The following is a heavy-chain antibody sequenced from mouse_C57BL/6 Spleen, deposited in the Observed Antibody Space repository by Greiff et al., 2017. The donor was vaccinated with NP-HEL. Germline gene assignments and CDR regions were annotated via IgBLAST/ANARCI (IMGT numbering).Heavy chain of an antibody. Sequence: VKLQESGPELVKPGASVKISCKASGYAFSSSWMTWVKQRPGKGLEWIGRIYSGDGDTNYNGKFKGKVTLTADKSSSTAYMQLSSLTSEDSAVYFCAREANWAVAYWGQGTLVTVSA. CDR2: IYSGDGDT. CDR1: GYAFSSSW. CDR3: AREANWAVAY. D-gene: IGHD4-1*01. J-gene: IGHJ3*01. V-gene: IGHV1-82*01.